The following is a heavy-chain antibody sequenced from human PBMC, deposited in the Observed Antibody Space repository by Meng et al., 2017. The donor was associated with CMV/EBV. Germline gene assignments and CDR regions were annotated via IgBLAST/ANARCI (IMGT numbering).Heavy chain of an antibody. Sequence: GESLKISCAASGFTFSSYAMHWVRQAPGKGLEWVAVISYDGSNKYYADSVKGRFTISRDNSKNTLYLQMNSLRAEDAAVYYCARDSSGYDFWSGYYTGLFDYWGQGTLVTSPQ. CDR2: ISYDGSNK. D-gene: IGHD3-3*01. J-gene: IGHJ4*02. V-gene: IGHV3-30-3*01. CDR1: GFTFSSYA. CDR3: ARDSSGYDFWSGYYTGLFDY.